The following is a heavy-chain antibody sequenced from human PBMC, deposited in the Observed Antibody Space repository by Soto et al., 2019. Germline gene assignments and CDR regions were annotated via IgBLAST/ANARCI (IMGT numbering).Heavy chain of an antibody. V-gene: IGHV4-34*01. J-gene: IGHJ5*02. D-gene: IGHD3-10*01. CDR1: GGSFSGYY. CDR2: INHSGST. Sequence: SETLSLTCAVYGGSFSGYYWSWIRQPPGKGLEWIGEINHSGSTNYNPSLKSRVTISVDTSKNQFSLKLSSVTAADTAVYYCARGSRPGRITVVRGVIRVYNWFDPWGQGTLVTVSS. CDR3: ARGSRPGRITVVRGVIRVYNWFDP.